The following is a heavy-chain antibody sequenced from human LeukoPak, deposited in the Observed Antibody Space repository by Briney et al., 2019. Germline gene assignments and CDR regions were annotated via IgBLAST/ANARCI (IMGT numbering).Heavy chain of an antibody. CDR2: INPSGGST. D-gene: IGHD6-6*01. Sequence: ASVKVSCKASGYTFTSYYMHWVRQAPGQGLEWMGIINPSGGSTSYAQKFQGRVTMTRDMSTSTVYMELSSLRSEDTAVYYCASGAAQNYMDVWGKGTTVTVSS. CDR1: GYTFTSYY. J-gene: IGHJ6*03. CDR3: ASGAAQNYMDV. V-gene: IGHV1-46*01.